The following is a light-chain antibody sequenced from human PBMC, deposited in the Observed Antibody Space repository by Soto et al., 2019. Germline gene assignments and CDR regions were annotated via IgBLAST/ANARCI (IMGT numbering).Light chain of an antibody. CDR2: GNS. CDR3: QSYDSSLRGWV. CDR1: SSNIGAGYD. Sequence: QSVLTQPPSVSGAPGQRVTISCTGSSSNIGAGYDVHWYQQLPGTAPKLLIYGNSNRPSGFPDRFSGSKSCTSASRAITGLRAEDEADSSCQSYDSSLRGWVFRGGTKVTVL. V-gene: IGLV1-40*01. J-gene: IGLJ3*02.